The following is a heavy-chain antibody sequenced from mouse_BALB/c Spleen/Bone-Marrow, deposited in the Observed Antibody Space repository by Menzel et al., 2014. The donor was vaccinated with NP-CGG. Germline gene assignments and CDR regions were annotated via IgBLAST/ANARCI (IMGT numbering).Heavy chain of an antibody. J-gene: IGHJ3*01. CDR3: ARLSYYGRFAY. CDR2: INPDSSTI. Sequence: EVQLVESGGGLVQPGGSLKLSCAAPGFDFSRYWMSWVRQAPGKGLEWIGEINPDSSTINYTPSRKDKFIISRDNAKNTLYLQMSKVRSEDTALYYCARLSYYGRFAYWGQGTLVTVSA. D-gene: IGHD1-1*01. V-gene: IGHV4-1*02. CDR1: GFDFSRYW.